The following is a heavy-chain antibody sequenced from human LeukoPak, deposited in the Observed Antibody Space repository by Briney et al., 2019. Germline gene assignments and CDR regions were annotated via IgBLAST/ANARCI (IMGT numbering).Heavy chain of an antibody. D-gene: IGHD6-19*01. CDR3: TRVLGGWLLNPDY. CDR2: IRSKAYGGTT. J-gene: IGHJ4*02. CDR1: GFTFGDYA. Sequence: SGGSLRLSCTASGFTFGDYAMSWFRQAPGKGLEWVGFIRSKAYGGTTEYAASVKGRFTISRDDSKSIAYLQMNSLKTEDTAVYYCTRVLGGWLLNPDYWGQGTLVTVSS. V-gene: IGHV3-49*03.